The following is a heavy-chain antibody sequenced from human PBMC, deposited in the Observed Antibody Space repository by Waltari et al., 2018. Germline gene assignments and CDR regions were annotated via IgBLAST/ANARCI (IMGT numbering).Heavy chain of an antibody. CDR1: GGSISSYY. V-gene: IGHV4-59*01. J-gene: IGHJ6*02. CDR2: IYYSGST. D-gene: IGHD6-13*01. CDR3: ARVESSSWAGYYYDYGMDV. Sequence: QVQLQESGPGLVKPSETLSLTCTASGGSISSYYWRWIRQPPGKGLEWIGYIYYSGSTNYNPSRKSRVTISVDTSKNQFSLKLSAVTAADTAVYYCARVESSSWAGYYYDYGMDVWGQGTTVTVSS.